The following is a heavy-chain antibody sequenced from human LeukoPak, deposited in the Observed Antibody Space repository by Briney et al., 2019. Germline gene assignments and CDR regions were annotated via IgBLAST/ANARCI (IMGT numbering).Heavy chain of an antibody. CDR1: GGSISSYY. CDR3: ARVQDWDYYYMDV. CDR2: IYYSGST. V-gene: IGHV4-59*01. J-gene: IGHJ6*03. Sequence: SETLSLTCTVSGGSISSYYWSWIRQPPGKGLEWIGYIYYSGSTNYNPSLKSRVTISVDTSKNQFSLKLSSVTAADTAVYYCARVQDWDYYYMDVWGKGTTVTVSS. D-gene: IGHD3/OR15-3a*01.